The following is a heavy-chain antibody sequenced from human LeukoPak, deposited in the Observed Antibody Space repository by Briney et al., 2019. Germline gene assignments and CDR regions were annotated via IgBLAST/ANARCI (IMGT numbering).Heavy chain of an antibody. CDR2: INSYGSNT. J-gene: IGHJ4*02. CDR1: GFSFTTYA. D-gene: IGHD6-13*01. V-gene: IGHV3-64*01. CDR3: ARAGSSSNWFAAHFDY. Sequence: GESLTLSCAASGFSFTTYAMHWVRQAPGEGLEHVSGINSYGSNTYYANSVKGRFTISRDNSKSTLYLQMGSLRAEDMAVYYCARAGSSSNWFAAHFDYWGQGTLVTVSS.